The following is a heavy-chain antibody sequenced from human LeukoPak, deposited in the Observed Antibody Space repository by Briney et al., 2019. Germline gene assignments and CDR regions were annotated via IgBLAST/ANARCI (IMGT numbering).Heavy chain of an antibody. CDR3: ARAEAAAGREYFQH. CDR2: IYYSGST. V-gene: IGHV4-31*03. CDR1: GGSISSGGYY. D-gene: IGHD6-13*01. J-gene: IGHJ1*01. Sequence: PSETLSLTCTVSGGSISSGGYYWSWIRQHPGKGLEWIGYIYYSGSTYYNPSLKSRVTISVDTSKNQFSLKLSSVTATDTAVYYCARAEAAAGREYFQHWGQGTLVTVSS.